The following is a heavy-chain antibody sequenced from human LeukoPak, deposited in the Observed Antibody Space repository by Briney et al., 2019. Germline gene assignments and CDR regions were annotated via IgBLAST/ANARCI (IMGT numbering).Heavy chain of an antibody. CDR2: ISSSSSTI. Sequence: GGSLRLSCAASGFTFSSYSVNWVRQAPGKGLEWVSYISSSSSTIYYADSVKGRFTISRDNAKNSLYLQMNSLRAEDTAVYYCARPQYSSGWLPSTEYFHHWGQGTLVTVSS. V-gene: IGHV3-48*01. CDR3: ARPQYSSGWLPSTEYFHH. J-gene: IGHJ1*01. CDR1: GFTFSSYS. D-gene: IGHD6-19*01.